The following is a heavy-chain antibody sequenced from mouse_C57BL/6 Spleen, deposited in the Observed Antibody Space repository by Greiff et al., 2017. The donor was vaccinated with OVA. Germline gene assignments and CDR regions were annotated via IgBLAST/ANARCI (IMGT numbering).Heavy chain of an antibody. V-gene: IGHV1-55*01. CDR2: IYPGSGST. CDR1: GYTFTSYW. CDR3: AREGDYYGSSPYWYFDV. J-gene: IGHJ1*03. D-gene: IGHD1-1*01. Sequence: VQLQQPGAELVKPGASVKMSCKASGYTFTSYWITWVKQRPGQGLEWIGDIYPGSGSTNYNEKFKSKATLTVDTSSSTAYMQLSSLTSEDSAVYYCAREGDYYGSSPYWYFDVWGTGTTVTVSS.